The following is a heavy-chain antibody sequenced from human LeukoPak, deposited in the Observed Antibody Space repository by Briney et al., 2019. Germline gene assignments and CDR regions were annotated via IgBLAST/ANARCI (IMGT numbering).Heavy chain of an antibody. J-gene: IGHJ4*02. V-gene: IGHV3-23*01. CDR1: GFTFSSYA. Sequence: GGSLRLSCAASGFTFSSYAMSWVRQAPGKGLEWVSTISVNGGDTYYADSVKGRFTISRDNSKNTLYLQMNSLRAEDTAVYYCTDKYTYDYWGQGTLVTVSS. CDR3: TDKYTYDY. CDR2: ISVNGGDT. D-gene: IGHD5-18*01.